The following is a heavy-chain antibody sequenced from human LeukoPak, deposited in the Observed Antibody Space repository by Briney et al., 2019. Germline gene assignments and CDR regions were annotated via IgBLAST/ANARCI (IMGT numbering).Heavy chain of an antibody. CDR1: GFTFSSYW. CDR3: ARGRDSSGLYGGADL. J-gene: IGHJ5*02. V-gene: IGHV3-7*01. D-gene: IGHD6-19*01. CDR2: IKKDGSEK. Sequence: GGSLRLSCAASGFTFSSYWMSWVRQAPGKGLEWVANIKKDGSEKYYVDSVKGRFTISRDNAKKSLYLQMNSLRVEDTAIYFCARGRDSSGLYGGADLWGQGVLVTVSA.